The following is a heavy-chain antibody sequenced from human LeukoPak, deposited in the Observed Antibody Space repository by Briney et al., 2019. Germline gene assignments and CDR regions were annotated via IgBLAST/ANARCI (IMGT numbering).Heavy chain of an antibody. CDR3: ARDPYGEVFDY. CDR1: GFTVSSNY. CDR2: IYSGGST. Sequence: PGGSLRLSCAASGFTVSSNYMSWVRQAPGKGLEWVSVIYSGGSTYYADSVKGRFTISRDNSKNTLYLQMNSLRAEDTAVYYCARDPYGEVFDYWGQGTLVTVSS. D-gene: IGHD4-17*01. J-gene: IGHJ4*02. V-gene: IGHV3-66*01.